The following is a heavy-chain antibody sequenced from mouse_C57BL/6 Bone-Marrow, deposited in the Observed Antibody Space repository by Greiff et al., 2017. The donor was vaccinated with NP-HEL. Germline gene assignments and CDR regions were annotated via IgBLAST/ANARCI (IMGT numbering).Heavy chain of an antibody. V-gene: IGHV5-6*01. CDR2: ISSGGSYT. CDR3: ARPAYSNYLAWFAY. CDR1: GFTFSSYG. D-gene: IGHD2-5*01. J-gene: IGHJ3*01. Sequence: EVQRVESGGDLVKPGGSLKLSCAASGFTFSSYGMSWVRQTPDKRLEWVATISSGGSYTYYPDSVKGRFTISRDNAKNTLYLQMSSLKSEDTAMYYCARPAYSNYLAWFAYWGQGTLVTVSA.